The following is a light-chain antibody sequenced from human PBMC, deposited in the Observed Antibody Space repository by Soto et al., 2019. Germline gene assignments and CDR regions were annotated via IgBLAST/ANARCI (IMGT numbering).Light chain of an antibody. CDR1: QSVSSN. J-gene: IGKJ1*01. Sequence: EIVITQSPATLSVSPGERATLSCRANQSVSSNLAWYQQKPGQAPNLLIYDTSTRASGIPARFSGSGSGTDFTLTISSLQSEDFAVYYCQQYNNWPRTFGQGTKVDIK. CDR2: DTS. CDR3: QQYNNWPRT. V-gene: IGKV3-15*01.